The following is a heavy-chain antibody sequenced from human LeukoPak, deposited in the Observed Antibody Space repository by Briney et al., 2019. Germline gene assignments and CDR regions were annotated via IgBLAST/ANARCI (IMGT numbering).Heavy chain of an antibody. Sequence: SETLSLTCTVSGVSISSSSYYWGWLRQPPGRGLEWIGSIYYSVSTYYNPSLKSRVTISVDTSKNQFSLKLTSVTAADTAVYFCARGGGEQQLAIDYWGQGTLVTVSS. J-gene: IGHJ4*02. CDR2: IYYSVST. CDR1: GVSISSSSYY. D-gene: IGHD6-13*01. V-gene: IGHV4-39*07. CDR3: ARGGGEQQLAIDY.